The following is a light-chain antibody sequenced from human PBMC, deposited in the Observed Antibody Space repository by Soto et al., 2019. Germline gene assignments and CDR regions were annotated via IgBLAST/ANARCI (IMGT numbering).Light chain of an antibody. V-gene: IGLV3-21*02. J-gene: IGLJ1*01. CDR1: YIGSES. CDR3: QQRDSRSDRYV. Sequence: SYELTQPPSVSVDPGQTARITCGGKYIGSESVHWYQQRPGQAPVLVVYDDSDRPSGIPERFSGSSSGNTATLTITRVEAGDEADYYCQQRDSRSDRYVFGTGTNVTVL. CDR2: DDS.